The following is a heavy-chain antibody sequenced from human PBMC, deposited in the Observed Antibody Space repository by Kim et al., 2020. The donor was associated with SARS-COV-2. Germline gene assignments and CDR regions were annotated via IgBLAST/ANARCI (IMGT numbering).Heavy chain of an antibody. V-gene: IGHV1-69*13. CDR1: GGTFSSYA. D-gene: IGHD3-10*01. CDR3: AMYGSGSYYNVGAFDI. CDR2: IIPIFGTA. Sequence: SVKVSCKASGGTFSSYAINWVRQAPGQGLEWMGGIIPIFGTANYAQKFQGIVTITADEYTSTAYMELSSLRSEDTAVYYCAMYGSGSYYNVGAFDIWGQGTMVTVSS. J-gene: IGHJ3*02.